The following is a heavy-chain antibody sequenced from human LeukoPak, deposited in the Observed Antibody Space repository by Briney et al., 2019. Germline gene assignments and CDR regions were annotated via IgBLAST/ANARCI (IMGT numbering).Heavy chain of an antibody. V-gene: IGHV2-5*01. Sequence: ESGPTLVKPTQTPTLTCTFSGFSISTSGVGVGWIPHPPGKALEGLALIYWNDDKRYSPSLKSRLTITKDTSKNQVVLTMTNMDPVDTATYYCAHKTSSGYYYVGYFDYWGQGTLVTVSS. D-gene: IGHD3-22*01. J-gene: IGHJ4*02. CDR3: AHKTSSGYYYVGYFDY. CDR2: IYWNDDK. CDR1: GFSISTSGVG.